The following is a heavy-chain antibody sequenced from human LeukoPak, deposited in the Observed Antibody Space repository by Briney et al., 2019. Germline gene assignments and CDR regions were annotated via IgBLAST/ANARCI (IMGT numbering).Heavy chain of an antibody. CDR3: ARGALRIFWSGYWLDY. V-gene: IGHV4-34*01. J-gene: IGHJ4*02. CDR2: INHSGST. D-gene: IGHD3-3*01. CDR1: GGSFSGYY. Sequence: SETLSLTCAVYGGSFSGYYWSWIRQPPGKGLEWIGEINHSGSTNYNPSLKSRVTISVDTSKNQFSLKLSSVTAADTAVYYCARGALRIFWSGYWLDYWGQGTLVTVSS.